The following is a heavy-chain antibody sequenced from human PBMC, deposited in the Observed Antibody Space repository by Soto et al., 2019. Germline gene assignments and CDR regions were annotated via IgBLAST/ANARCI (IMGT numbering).Heavy chain of an antibody. Sequence: EASVKVSCQVSGYTLTELSMHWVRQAPGTGLEWMGGFDPEDGETIYAQKFQGRVTMTEDTSTDTAYMELSSLRSEDTAVYYCATEINHRPYSSGPSGGAFDIWGQGTMVTV. CDR2: FDPEDGET. J-gene: IGHJ3*02. CDR3: ATEINHRPYSSGPSGGAFDI. CDR1: GYTLTELS. V-gene: IGHV1-24*01. D-gene: IGHD6-19*01.